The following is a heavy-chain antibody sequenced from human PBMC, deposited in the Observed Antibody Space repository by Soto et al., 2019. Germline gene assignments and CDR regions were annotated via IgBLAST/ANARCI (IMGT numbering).Heavy chain of an antibody. V-gene: IGHV4-39*01. Sequence: QLQLQESGPGLVKPSETLSLICSVSGGSISSDTFYWGWFRQPPGKGLEWFGSIYYNGNTYYNPSLKGRVTISMDTSKNQFYLKVSSVTVADTGVYYCARPRTYNTYVDSFYGVDVWGQGTTVTVSS. J-gene: IGHJ6*02. D-gene: IGHD1-20*01. CDR1: GGSISSDTFY. CDR2: IYYNGNT. CDR3: ARPRTYNTYVDSFYGVDV.